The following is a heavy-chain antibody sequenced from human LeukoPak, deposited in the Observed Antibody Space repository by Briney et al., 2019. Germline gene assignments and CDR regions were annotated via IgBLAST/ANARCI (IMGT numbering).Heavy chain of an antibody. CDR3: ARTSADSSSWYLGDYYYYMDV. D-gene: IGHD6-13*01. J-gene: IGHJ6*03. Sequence: PSETLSLTCKVSGGSMDNFYWTWIRQPPGKGLEWIGYIYSSGSTNYNPSLQSRVTISVDTSKNQFSLKLSSVTAADTAVYYCARTSADSSSWYLGDYYYYMDVWGKGTTVTVSS. V-gene: IGHV4-59*01. CDR2: IYSSGST. CDR1: GGSMDNFY.